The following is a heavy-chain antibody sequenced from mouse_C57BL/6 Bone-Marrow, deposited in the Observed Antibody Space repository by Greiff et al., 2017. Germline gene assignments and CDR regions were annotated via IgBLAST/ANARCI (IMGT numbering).Heavy chain of an antibody. D-gene: IGHD1-1*01. CDR3: TIYYYGSSYWFAY. CDR2: IDPEDGDT. Sequence: VKLKQSGAELVRPGASVKLSCTASGFNIQDSYMHWVKQRPEQGLEWIGRIDPEDGDTEYAPKFQGKATMTADTSSNTAYLQLSSLTSEDTAVYYCTIYYYGSSYWFAYWGQGTLVTVSA. J-gene: IGHJ3*01. CDR1: GFNIQDSY. V-gene: IGHV14-1*01.